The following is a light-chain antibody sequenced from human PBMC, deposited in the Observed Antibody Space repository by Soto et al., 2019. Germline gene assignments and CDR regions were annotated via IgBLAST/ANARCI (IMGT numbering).Light chain of an antibody. V-gene: IGKV1-27*01. J-gene: IGKJ3*01. Sequence: DIQMTQSPSSLSASVGDRVTITCRASQGISNYLAWYQQKPGEVPKLLIHTVSTLQSGVPSRFTGTGSGTDFTLTISSLQPEDVATYYCQKDNSALLTFGPGTKVNI. CDR2: TVS. CDR3: QKDNSALLT. CDR1: QGISNY.